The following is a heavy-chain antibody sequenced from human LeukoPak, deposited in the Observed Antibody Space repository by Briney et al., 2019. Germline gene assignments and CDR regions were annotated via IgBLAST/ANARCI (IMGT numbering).Heavy chain of an antibody. CDR2: IKQDGSEK. Sequence: GGSLRLSCAASGFTFSSYWMSWVRQAPGKGLEWVANIKQDGSEKYYVDSVKGRFTISRDNAKNSLYLQMNSLRAEDTAVYYCARDADSSGYYGGYYYYYGMDAWGQGTLVTVSS. CDR3: ARDADSSGYYGGYYYYYGMDA. J-gene: IGHJ6*02. D-gene: IGHD3-22*01. V-gene: IGHV3-7*01. CDR1: GFTFSSYW.